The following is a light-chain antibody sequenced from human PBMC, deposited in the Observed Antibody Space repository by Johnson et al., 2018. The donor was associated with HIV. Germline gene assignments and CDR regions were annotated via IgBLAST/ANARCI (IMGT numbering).Light chain of an antibody. Sequence: QSVLTQPPSVSAAPGQKVTISCSGSSSNIGNNYVSWYQQLPGTAPKLLIYENNNRPSGIPDRLSGSKSGTSASLAISGLQSEDEADYYCAAWDDSLNCFYVFGTGTKVTVL. CDR1: SSNIGNNY. CDR2: ENN. V-gene: IGLV1-51*02. CDR3: AAWDDSLNCFYV. J-gene: IGLJ1*01.